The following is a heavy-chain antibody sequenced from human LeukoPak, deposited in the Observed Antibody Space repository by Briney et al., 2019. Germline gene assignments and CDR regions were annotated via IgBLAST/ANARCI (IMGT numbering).Heavy chain of an antibody. CDR3: ARGTPPDYGMDV. D-gene: IGHD2-2*01. J-gene: IGHJ6*02. CDR2: IYYSGST. V-gene: IGHV4-31*03. Sequence: PSETLSLTCTVSGGSISSGGYYWSWIRQHPGKGLEWIGYIYYSGSTYYNPSLKSRVTISVDTSKNQFSLKLSSVTAADTAVYYCARGTPPDYGMDVWGQGTTVTVSS. CDR1: GGSISSGGYY.